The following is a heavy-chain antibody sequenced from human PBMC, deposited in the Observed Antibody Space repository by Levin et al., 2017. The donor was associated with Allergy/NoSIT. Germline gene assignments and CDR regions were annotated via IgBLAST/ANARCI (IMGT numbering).Heavy chain of an antibody. V-gene: IGHV4-4*02. CDR1: GGSISSSNW. J-gene: IGHJ3*02. D-gene: IGHD6-13*01. CDR3: ARDLSDGSSWYISAFDI. Sequence: SSETLSLTCAVSGGSISSSNWWSWVRQPPGKGLEWIGEIYHSGSTNYNPSLKSRVTISVDKSKNQFSLKLSSVTAADTAVYYCARDLSDGSSWYISAFDIWGQGTMVTVSS. CDR2: IYHSGST.